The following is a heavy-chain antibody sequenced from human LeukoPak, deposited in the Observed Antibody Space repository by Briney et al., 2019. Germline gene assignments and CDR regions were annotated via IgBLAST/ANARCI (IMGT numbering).Heavy chain of an antibody. CDR2: INTDIGGT. V-gene: IGHV1-2*02. J-gene: IGHJ4*02. Sequence: GASVKVSCKVSGYIVSTYYIQWVRQAPGGRLEWVGWINTDIGGTHSAPKFQGRVSMTTDTSISTAYLELSRLTSDDTAMYYCARNWELWGQGTLVTVSS. D-gene: IGHD3-10*01. CDR1: GYIVSTYY. CDR3: ARNWEL.